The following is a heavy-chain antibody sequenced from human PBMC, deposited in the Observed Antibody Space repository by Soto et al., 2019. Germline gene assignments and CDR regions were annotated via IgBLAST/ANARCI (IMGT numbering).Heavy chain of an antibody. J-gene: IGHJ5*02. D-gene: IGHD3-3*01. CDR1: GGSISSSNW. CDR3: ETYHFGSISWFDP. V-gene: IGHV4-4*02. CDR2: IYHSGST. Sequence: SETLSLTCAVSGGSISSSNWWSWVRQPPGKGLVWIGEIYHSGSTNYNPSLKSRVTISVDKSKNQFTLKLSAVTAADTSVYYCETYHFGSISWFDPWGQGTLVTVSS.